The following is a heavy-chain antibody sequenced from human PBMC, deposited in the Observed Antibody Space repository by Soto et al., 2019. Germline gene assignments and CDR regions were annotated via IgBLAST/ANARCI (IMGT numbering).Heavy chain of an antibody. CDR3: ARVIEGADSDY. D-gene: IGHD6-13*01. CDR1: GYTFINYG. V-gene: IGHV1-18*01. CDR2: ISAHNGST. Sequence: QAQLVQSGPEVKKPGASVKVSCKASGYTFINYGITWVRQAPGQGLEWMGWISAHNGSTNYAQRYQGRVTMTTDTSTSTGYMELRSLRSDDTAVDYCARVIEGADSDYWGQGTLVTVSS. J-gene: IGHJ4*02.